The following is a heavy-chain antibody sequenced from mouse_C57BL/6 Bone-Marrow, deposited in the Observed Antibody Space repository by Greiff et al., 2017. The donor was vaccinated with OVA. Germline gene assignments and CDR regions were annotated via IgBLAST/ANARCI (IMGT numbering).Heavy chain of an antibody. CDR1: FSPFPLYF. Sequence: SFSPFPLYFLHFFPPSPLHFLYFILYIYPSDSYTNYNQKFKGKATLTVDTSSSTAYMQLSSLTSEDSAVYYCASGSGYYAMDYWGQGTSVTVSS. V-gene: IGHV1-50*01. D-gene: IGHD3-1*01. CDR2: IYPSDSYT. CDR3: ASGSGYYAMDY. J-gene: IGHJ4*01.